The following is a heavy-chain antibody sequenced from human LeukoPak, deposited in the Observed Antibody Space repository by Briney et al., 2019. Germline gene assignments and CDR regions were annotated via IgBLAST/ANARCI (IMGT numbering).Heavy chain of an antibody. Sequence: GGSLRLSCAASGFTFSSYGMHWVRQAPGKGLEWVAVIWYDGSNKYYADSVKGRFTISRDNSKNTLYLQMNSLRAEDTAVYYCARGYYYDSSGYYLYDYWGQGTLVTVSS. CDR1: GFTFSSYG. V-gene: IGHV3-33*01. J-gene: IGHJ4*02. CDR2: IWYDGSNK. D-gene: IGHD3-22*01. CDR3: ARGYYYDSSGYYLYDY.